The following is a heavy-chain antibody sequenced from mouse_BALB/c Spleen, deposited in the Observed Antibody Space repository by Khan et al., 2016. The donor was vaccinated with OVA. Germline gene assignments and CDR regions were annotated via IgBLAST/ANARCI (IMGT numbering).Heavy chain of an antibody. V-gene: IGHV3-2*02. J-gene: IGHJ2*01. CDR3: ARIYGGDFDY. D-gene: IGHD1-1*01. Sequence: EVQLQESGPGLLKPSQSLSLTCTVTGYSINSDYAWNWIRQFPGNKLEWMAYIGYSGNTKYNPSLKSRISITRDTSKNQFFLQLKSVTTEDTARYYCARIYGGDFDYWGQGTTLTVSS. CDR1: GYSINSDYA. CDR2: IGYSGNT.